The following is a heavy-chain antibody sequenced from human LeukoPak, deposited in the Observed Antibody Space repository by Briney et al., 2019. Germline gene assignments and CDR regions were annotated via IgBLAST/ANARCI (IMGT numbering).Heavy chain of an antibody. J-gene: IGHJ4*02. V-gene: IGHV1-2*06. CDR3: ARDLSSTPNWEFDY. Sequence: GASVKVSCKTSGYSFVGYFIHWVRQAPGQGLQWMGRINPNSGGTEYEPSFQGRVTMTRDTSISTAYVEVSTLISDDTAVYYCARDLSSTPNWEFDYWGQGTQVTVSS. CDR2: INPNSGGT. CDR1: GYSFVGYF. D-gene: IGHD1-26*01.